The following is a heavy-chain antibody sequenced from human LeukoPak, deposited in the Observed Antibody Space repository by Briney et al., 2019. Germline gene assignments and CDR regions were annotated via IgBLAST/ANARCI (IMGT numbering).Heavy chain of an antibody. Sequence: PSETLSLTCXVSGGSISDYYWSWLRQPPGEGLEWIGYFYYSGSTNYNPSLKSRVTMSVDTSKNQFSLKLSSVTAADTAVYYWARHYSSDYYDRYFDYWGQGTLVTVSS. D-gene: IGHD3-22*01. J-gene: IGHJ4*02. CDR2: FYYSGST. CDR3: ARHYSSDYYDRYFDY. V-gene: IGHV4-59*08. CDR1: GGSISDYY.